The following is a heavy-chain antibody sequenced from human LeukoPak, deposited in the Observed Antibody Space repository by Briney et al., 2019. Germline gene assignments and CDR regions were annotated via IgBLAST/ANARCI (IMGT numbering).Heavy chain of an antibody. J-gene: IGHJ4*02. CDR1: GGSISSNSYY. Sequence: SETLSLTCTVSGGSISSNSYYWGWIRQPPGKGLEWIGSIYYSGSTYYNPSLKSRVTISVDTSKNQFSLKLSSVTAADTAVYYCARHRGGNSRWYFDYWGQGTLVTVSS. CDR2: IYYSGST. D-gene: IGHD4-23*01. CDR3: ARHRGGNSRWYFDY. V-gene: IGHV4-39*01.